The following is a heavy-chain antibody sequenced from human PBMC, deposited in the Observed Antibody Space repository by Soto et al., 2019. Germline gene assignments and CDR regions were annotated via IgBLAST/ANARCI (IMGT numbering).Heavy chain of an antibody. CDR1: GFTFSSYA. CDR3: AKDPASSYEQLVPEYFQY. D-gene: IGHD6-13*01. J-gene: IGHJ1*01. Sequence: GGSLRLSCAASGFTFSSYAMSWVRQAPGKGLEWVSAISGSDGSTYYADSVKGRFTISRDNSKNTLYLKMNSLRDVDTDVYYCAKDPASSYEQLVPEYFQYWGQGTLVTVSS. CDR2: ISGSDGST. V-gene: IGHV3-23*01.